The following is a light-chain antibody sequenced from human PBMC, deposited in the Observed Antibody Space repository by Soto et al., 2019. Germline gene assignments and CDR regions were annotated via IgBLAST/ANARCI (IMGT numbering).Light chain of an antibody. Sequence: EIVLTQSPATLSLSPGERATLSCRTSQSVSKYFAWYQQKPGRAPRLLIYDASSRATGIPARFIGSGSGTDFTLTISSLEPEDFAIYYCQQRSNWPITFGQGTRLEF. CDR1: QSVSKY. J-gene: IGKJ5*01. CDR2: DAS. CDR3: QQRSNWPIT. V-gene: IGKV3-11*01.